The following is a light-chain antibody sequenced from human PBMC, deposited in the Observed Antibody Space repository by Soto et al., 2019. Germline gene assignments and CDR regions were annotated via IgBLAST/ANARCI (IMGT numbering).Light chain of an antibody. V-gene: IGKV1-5*03. CDR1: QRISSW. CDR2: KAS. J-gene: IGKJ1*01. CDR3: QQYNSYPS. Sequence: DIQMTQSPSTLSASVGERVTITCRASQRISSWLAWYQQKPGKAPKLLIYKASSLESGVPSRFSGSGSGTEFTLTISSLQPDDFATYYCQQYNSYPSFGQGTKVEIK.